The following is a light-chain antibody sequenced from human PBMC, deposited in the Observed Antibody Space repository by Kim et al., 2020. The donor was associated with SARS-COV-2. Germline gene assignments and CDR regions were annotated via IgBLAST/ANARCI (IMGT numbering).Light chain of an antibody. V-gene: IGKV3-11*01. CDR2: DAS. CDR3: QQRSNWPPLT. Sequence: SPGERATLSCRASQSVSSYLALYQQKPGQAPRLLIYDASNRATGIPARFSGSGSGTDFTLTISSLEPEDFAVYYCQQRSNWPPLTFGGGTKVEIK. CDR1: QSVSSY. J-gene: IGKJ4*01.